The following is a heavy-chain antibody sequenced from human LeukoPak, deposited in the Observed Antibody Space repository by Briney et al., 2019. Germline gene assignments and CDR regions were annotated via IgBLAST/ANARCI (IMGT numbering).Heavy chain of an antibody. CDR3: ARGYYDILLYYFDY. CDR1: GGSISSSNW. D-gene: IGHD3-9*01. Sequence: PSETLPLTCAVSGGSISSSNWWSWVRQPPGKGLEWIGEIYHSGSTNYNPSLKSRVTISVDKSKNQFSLKLSSVTAADTAVYYCARGYYDILLYYFDYWGQGNLVTVSS. CDR2: IYHSGST. J-gene: IGHJ4*02. V-gene: IGHV4-4*02.